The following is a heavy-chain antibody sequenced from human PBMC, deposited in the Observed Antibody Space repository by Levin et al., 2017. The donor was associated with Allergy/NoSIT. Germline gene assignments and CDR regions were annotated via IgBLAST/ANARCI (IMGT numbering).Heavy chain of an antibody. CDR2: IKQDGSEK. J-gene: IGHJ4*02. CDR3: AYGVTRHYYFDY. V-gene: IGHV3-7*01. D-gene: IGHD2-21*02. CDR1: GFTFSSYW. Sequence: GGSLRLSCAASGFTFSSYWMSWVRQAPGKGLEWVANIKQDGSEKYYVDSVKGRFTISRDNAKNTLYLQMNSLRAEDTAVYYCAYGVTRHYYFDYWGQGTLVTVSS.